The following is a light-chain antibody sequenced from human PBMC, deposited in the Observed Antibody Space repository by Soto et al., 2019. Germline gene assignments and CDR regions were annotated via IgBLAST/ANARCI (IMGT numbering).Light chain of an antibody. CDR2: AAS. J-gene: IGKJ5*01. CDR1: QSVSSSY. CDR3: QQYGSSPIT. V-gene: IGKV3-20*01. Sequence: EIVLTQSPGTLSLSPGDRATLSCRASQSVSSSYLAWYQQKPGQAPRLLIYAASSRATGIPDRFSGSGSGTDFSLTFSRLEPEDFAVYYCQQYGSSPITFGQGTRLEIK.